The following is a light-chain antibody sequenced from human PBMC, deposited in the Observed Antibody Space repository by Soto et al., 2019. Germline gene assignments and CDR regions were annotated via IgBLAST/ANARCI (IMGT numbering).Light chain of an antibody. CDR2: DVS. J-gene: IGKJ1*01. Sequence: EIVLTQSPATLSLSPGERGTLSCGASESVTNYLAWYQQKPGQAPRLLVYDVSNRATGIPARFSGGGSGTDFTLTISNLEPEDFAVYYCQQRSDWPWTFGQGTKVDIK. CDR3: QQRSDWPWT. CDR1: ESVTNY. V-gene: IGKV3-11*01.